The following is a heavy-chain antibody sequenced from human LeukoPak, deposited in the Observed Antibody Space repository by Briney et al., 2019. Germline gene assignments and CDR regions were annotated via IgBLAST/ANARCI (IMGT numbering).Heavy chain of an antibody. CDR2: IWYDGSNK. J-gene: IGHJ3*02. CDR3: AKDPTPRSGGHYYDSSGYSAFDI. CDR1: GFTFSSYG. V-gene: IGHV3-33*06. D-gene: IGHD3-22*01. Sequence: GGSLRLSCAASGFTFSSYGMHWVRQAPGKGLEWVAVIWYDGSNKYYGGSVKGRFTISRDNSKNTLYLQMNSLRAEDTAVYYCAKDPTPRSGGHYYDSSGYSAFDIWGQGTMVTVSS.